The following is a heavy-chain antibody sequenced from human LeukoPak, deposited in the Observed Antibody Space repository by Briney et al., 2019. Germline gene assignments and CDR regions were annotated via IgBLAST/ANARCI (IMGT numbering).Heavy chain of an antibody. V-gene: IGHV4-59*02. CDR2: TYHTGST. CDR1: GGPVTEYY. CDR3: ARDRGSTGYYYLDS. Sequence: SETLSLTCSVSGGPVTEYYWSWIRQPPGKGREWIGYTYHTGSTNYSPSLKSRVTMSVDASRNQFSLKLVSVTAADTAVYYCARDRGSTGYYYLDSWGQGILVTVSS. J-gene: IGHJ4*02. D-gene: IGHD1-26*01.